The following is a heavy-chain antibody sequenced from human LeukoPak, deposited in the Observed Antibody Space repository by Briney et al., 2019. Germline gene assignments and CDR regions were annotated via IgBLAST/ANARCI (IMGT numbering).Heavy chain of an antibody. Sequence: AGGSLRLSCAASGFTFSSYWMSWVRQAPGKGLEWVANIKQDGSEKYYVDSVKGRFTISRDNAKNSLYLQMNSLRAEDTAVYYCAREGVIGIVVVAHAFDIWGQGTMVTVSS. CDR2: IKQDGSEK. CDR1: GFTFSSYW. CDR3: AREGVIGIVVVAHAFDI. V-gene: IGHV3-7*01. D-gene: IGHD3-22*01. J-gene: IGHJ3*02.